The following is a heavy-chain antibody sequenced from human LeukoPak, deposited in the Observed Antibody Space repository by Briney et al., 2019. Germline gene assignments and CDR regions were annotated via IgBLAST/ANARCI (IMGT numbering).Heavy chain of an antibody. CDR3: ARGVRSTLPRAVSYYFDY. CDR2: IYYSGST. V-gene: IGHV4-59*08. Sequence: KPSETLSLTCTVSGGSISSYYWSWIRQPPGKGLEWIGYIYYSGSTNYNPSLKGRVTISVDTSKNQFSLKLSSVTAADTAAYYCARGVRSTLPRAVSYYFDYWGQGTLVTVSS. D-gene: IGHD2-2*01. CDR1: GGSISSYY. J-gene: IGHJ4*02.